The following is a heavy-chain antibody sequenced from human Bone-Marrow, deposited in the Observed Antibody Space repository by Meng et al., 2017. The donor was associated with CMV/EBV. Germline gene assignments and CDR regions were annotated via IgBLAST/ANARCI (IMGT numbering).Heavy chain of an antibody. CDR2: ISSDGRSS. V-gene: IGHV3-74*01. CDR1: GFAFNTHW. Sequence: SGFAFNTHWMHCVRHAPGKGLVWVSRISSDGRSSTYADSVKGRFTISRDNAKNTLYLQMNSLRAEDTAVYYCARDPDRHGYSFFEDWGQGTLVTVSS. J-gene: IGHJ4*02. D-gene: IGHD5-18*01. CDR3: ARDPDRHGYSFFED.